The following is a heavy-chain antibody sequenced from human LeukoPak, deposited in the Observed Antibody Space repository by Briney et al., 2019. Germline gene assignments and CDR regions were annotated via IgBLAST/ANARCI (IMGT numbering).Heavy chain of an antibody. CDR3: ASVASPHDYGGNSGYFQH. CDR1: VGSISSSSYY. Sequence: SETLSLTCTVSVGSISSSSYYWGWIRQPPGKGLEWIGYIYYSGSTNYNPSLKSRVTISVDTSKNQFSLKLSSVTAADTAVYYCASVASPHDYGGNSGYFQHWGQGTLVTVSS. J-gene: IGHJ1*01. D-gene: IGHD4-23*01. CDR2: IYYSGST. V-gene: IGHV4-61*05.